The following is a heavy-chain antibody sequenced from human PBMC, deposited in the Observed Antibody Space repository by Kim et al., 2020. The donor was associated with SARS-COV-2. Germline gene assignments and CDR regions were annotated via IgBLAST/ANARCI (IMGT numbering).Heavy chain of an antibody. V-gene: IGHV4-34*01. D-gene: IGHD3-3*01. Sequence: SETLSLTCAVYGGSFSGYYWSWIRQPPGKGLEWIGEINHSGSTNYNPSLKSRVTISVDTSKNQFSLKLSSVTAADTAVYYCARVVRSFGVVTISYYYYYYMDVWGKGTTVTVSS. CDR1: GGSFSGYY. J-gene: IGHJ6*03. CDR3: ARVVRSFGVVTISYYYYYYMDV. CDR2: INHSGST.